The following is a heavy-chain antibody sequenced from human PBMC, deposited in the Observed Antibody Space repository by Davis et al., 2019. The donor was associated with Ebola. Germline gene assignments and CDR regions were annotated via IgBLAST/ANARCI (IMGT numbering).Heavy chain of an antibody. J-gene: IGHJ3*01. D-gene: IGHD6-19*01. CDR2: LGLSADT. V-gene: IGHV3-23*01. CDR1: GFIFSTYG. CDR3: AKDTSNVWFDV. Sequence: GESLKISCAASGFIFSTYGMNWVRQAPGKGLEWVSTLGLSADTYYADSVKGRFTISRDNSKNTLHLQMNSLRVEDTAIYYCAKDTSNVWFDVWGQGTMVTVAS.